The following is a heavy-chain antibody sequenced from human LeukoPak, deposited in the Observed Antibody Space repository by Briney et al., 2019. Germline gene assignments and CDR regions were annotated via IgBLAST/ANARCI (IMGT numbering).Heavy chain of an antibody. CDR2: ISGSGGST. CDR3: ARRARYCSGGSCYSGAFDI. J-gene: IGHJ3*02. Sequence: GGSLRLSCAASRFTFSSYAMSWVRQAPGKGLEWVSTISGSGGSTYYADSVKGRFTISRDNAKNSLYLQMNSLRAEDTALYHCARRARYCSGGSCYSGAFDIWGQGTMVTVSS. V-gene: IGHV3-23*01. D-gene: IGHD2-15*01. CDR1: RFTFSSYA.